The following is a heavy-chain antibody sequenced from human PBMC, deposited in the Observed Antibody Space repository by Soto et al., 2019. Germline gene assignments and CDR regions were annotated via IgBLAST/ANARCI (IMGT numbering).Heavy chain of an antibody. CDR2: IKEDGSDK. D-gene: IGHD4-17*01. J-gene: IGHJ5*02. V-gene: IGHV3-7*03. Sequence: GGSLRLSCKASGFMFSNHWMNWVRQAPGKGLQWVANIKEDGSDKSYVDSVKGRFTISRDNAKRSLYLQMNSLRAEDTAIYYCGRVEGYGDVVDPWGQGTLVTVSS. CDR1: GFMFSNHW. CDR3: GRVEGYGDVVDP.